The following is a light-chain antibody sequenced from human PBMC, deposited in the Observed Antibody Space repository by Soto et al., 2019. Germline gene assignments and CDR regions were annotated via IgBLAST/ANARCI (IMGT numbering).Light chain of an antibody. CDR3: SLYTISSTYR. V-gene: IGLV2-14*01. Sequence: QSALTQPASVAGSPGQSITISCTGTSSDVGGYNYVSWYQQHPGKAPKLMIYEVTNRPSGVSNRFSGSKSGSTASLTIPGLQADDEANYYCSLYTISSTYRFGTVTKVSVL. CDR2: EVT. CDR1: SSDVGGYNY. J-gene: IGLJ1*01.